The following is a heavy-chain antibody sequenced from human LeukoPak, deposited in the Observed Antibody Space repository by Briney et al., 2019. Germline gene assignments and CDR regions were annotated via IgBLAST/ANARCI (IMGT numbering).Heavy chain of an antibody. CDR1: GYTFTSYS. Sequence: GASVKVSCKASGYTFTSYSISWVRQAPGQGLEWMGWISAYNGNTNYAQKLQGRVTMTTDTSTSTAYMELRSLRSDDTAVYYCASSRTYYYYYYMDVWGKGTTVTVSS. V-gene: IGHV1-18*01. CDR2: ISAYNGNT. J-gene: IGHJ6*03. CDR3: ASSRTYYYYYYMDV.